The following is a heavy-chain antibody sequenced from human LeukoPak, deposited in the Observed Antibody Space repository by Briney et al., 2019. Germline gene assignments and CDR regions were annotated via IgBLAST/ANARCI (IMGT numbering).Heavy chain of an antibody. D-gene: IGHD2-2*02. Sequence: PGGSLRLSCAASGFTFSSYAMSWVRQAPGKGLEWVSAISGSGGSTYYAASVKGRFTISRDNSKNTLYLQMNSLRAEDTAVYYCAKWVVPAAIQASNWFDPWGQGTLVTVSS. V-gene: IGHV3-23*01. CDR2: ISGSGGST. CDR3: AKWVVPAAIQASNWFDP. J-gene: IGHJ5*02. CDR1: GFTFSSYA.